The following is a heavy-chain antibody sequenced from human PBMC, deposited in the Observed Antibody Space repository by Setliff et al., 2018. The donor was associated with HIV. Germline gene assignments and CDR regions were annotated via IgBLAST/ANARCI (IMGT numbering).Heavy chain of an antibody. J-gene: IGHJ5*02. D-gene: IGHD3-22*01. CDR2: IYHSGNT. CDR1: GDSISSDFY. CDR3: ASRIYYYDSSRVLREEGFDP. Sequence: SETLSLTCTVSGDSISSDFYWGWIRQPPGKGLEWIASIYHSGNTYYMPSLRSRVTISADTSKNQFSLKLNSVTAADTAVYYCASRIYYYDSSRVLREEGFDPWGQGTLVTVSS. V-gene: IGHV4-38-2*02.